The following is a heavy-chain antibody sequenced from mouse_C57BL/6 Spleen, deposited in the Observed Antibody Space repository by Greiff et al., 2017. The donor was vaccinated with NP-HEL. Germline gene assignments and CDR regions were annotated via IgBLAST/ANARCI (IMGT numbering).Heavy chain of an antibody. J-gene: IGHJ4*01. CDR2: ISYDGSN. V-gene: IGHV3-6*01. D-gene: IGHD2-5*01. Sequence: EVQLVESGPGLVKPSQSLSLTCSVTGYSITSGYYWNWIRQIPGNKLEWMGYISYDGSNNYNPSLKNRISITRDTSKNQFFLKLNAVTTEDTATYDCARTIVSRHYYAMDYWGQGTSVTVSS. CDR1: GYSITSGYY. CDR3: ARTIVSRHYYAMDY.